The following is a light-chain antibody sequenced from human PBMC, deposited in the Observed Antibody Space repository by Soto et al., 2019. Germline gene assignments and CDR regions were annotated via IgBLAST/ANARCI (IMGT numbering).Light chain of an antibody. J-gene: IGKJ2*01. Sequence: EIVLTQSPGTLSLSPGERATLSCRASQSVSSSYLAWYQQKPGQAPRLLIYGASSRATGIPDRFSGSGSGKDFPLTISRRGPEDFAVYYCQKYGSSPRTFGKGTKLEIK. CDR1: QSVSSSY. CDR2: GAS. V-gene: IGKV3-20*01. CDR3: QKYGSSPRT.